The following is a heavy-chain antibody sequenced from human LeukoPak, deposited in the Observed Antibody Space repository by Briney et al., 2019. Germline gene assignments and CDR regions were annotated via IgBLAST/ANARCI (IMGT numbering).Heavy chain of an antibody. CDR2: ISAYNGNT. Sequence: ASVKVSCKASGYTFTSYGISWVRQAPGQGLEWMGWISAYNGNTNYAQKLQGRVTMTTDTSTSTAYMELRSLRSDDTAVYYCARVTYYDFWSGYPGGGYCFDYWGQGTLVTVSS. V-gene: IGHV1-18*01. CDR1: GYTFTSYG. J-gene: IGHJ4*02. D-gene: IGHD3-3*01. CDR3: ARVTYYDFWSGYPGGGYCFDY.